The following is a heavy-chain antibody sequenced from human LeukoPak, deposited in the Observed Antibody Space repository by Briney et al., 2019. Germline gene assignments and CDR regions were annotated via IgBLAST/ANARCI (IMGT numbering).Heavy chain of an antibody. CDR2: IIPIFGTA. Sequence: VASVKLSCKASGGTFSSYAISWVRQAPGQGLEWMGGIIPIFGTANYAQKFQGRVTITADESTSTAYMELSSLRSEDTAVYYCARDGGTVQSLRFLEWSTRDSYYYYMDVWGKGTTVTVSS. V-gene: IGHV1-69*13. CDR1: GGTFSSYA. D-gene: IGHD3-3*01. CDR3: ARDGGTVQSLRFLEWSTRDSYYYYMDV. J-gene: IGHJ6*03.